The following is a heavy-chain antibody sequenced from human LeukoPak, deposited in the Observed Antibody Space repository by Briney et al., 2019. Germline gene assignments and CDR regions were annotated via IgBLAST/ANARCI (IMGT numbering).Heavy chain of an antibody. CDR3: AKMNYGVDSVDWYFDL. V-gene: IGHV3-30*18. Sequence: GGSLRLSCAASGFTFSSYGMHWVRQAPGKGLEWVSVISYDGSNKYFADSVKGRFTISRDNSKNTLYLQMNSLRAEDTVVYYCAKMNYGVDSVDWYFDLWGRGTLVTVSS. CDR2: ISYDGSNK. J-gene: IGHJ2*01. CDR1: GFTFSSYG. D-gene: IGHD4-23*01.